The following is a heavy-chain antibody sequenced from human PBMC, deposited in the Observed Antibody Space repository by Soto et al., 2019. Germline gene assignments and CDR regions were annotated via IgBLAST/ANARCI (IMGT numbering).Heavy chain of an antibody. CDR1: RFTFGTYA. Sequence: PGGSLRLSCAASRFTFGTYAMHWVRQAPGKGLEWVAVIYYDGSNRYYGDAVKGRFTISRDNSKSTLYLQMSSLRAEDTAVYYCARAFCTNGVCYYFFDYWGHGTLVTVSS. D-gene: IGHD2-8*01. J-gene: IGHJ4*01. CDR2: IYYDGSNR. V-gene: IGHV3-33*01. CDR3: ARAFCTNGVCYYFFDY.